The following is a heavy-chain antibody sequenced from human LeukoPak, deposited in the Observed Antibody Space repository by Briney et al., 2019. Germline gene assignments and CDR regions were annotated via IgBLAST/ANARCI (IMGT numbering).Heavy chain of an antibody. V-gene: IGHV3-15*01. J-gene: IGHJ6*02. Sequence: GGSLRLSCAASGLSFSKAWMSWVRQAPGKGLEWVGRIKSKSDDGTAVYTAPVEGRFTISRDDSKDTLYLQMNSLKTEDTAVYYCTRDGKYCSSTSCYGRYYYYYGMDVWGQGTTVTVSS. CDR3: TRDGKYCSSTSCYGRYYYYYGMDV. CDR1: GLSFSKAW. CDR2: IKSKSDDGTA. D-gene: IGHD2-2*01.